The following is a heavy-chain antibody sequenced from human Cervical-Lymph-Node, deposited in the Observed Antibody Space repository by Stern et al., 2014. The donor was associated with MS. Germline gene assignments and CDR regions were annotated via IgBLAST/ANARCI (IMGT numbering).Heavy chain of an antibody. CDR2: VSYDGTQR. V-gene: IGHV3-30-3*01. D-gene: IGHD3-10*01. CDR1: GFTFRTYA. Sequence: LVESGGGVVQPGRSLSLSCVASGFTFRTYAMHWVRQAPGQGLEWVAFVSYDGTQRNSTDSVKARFTISRDNSKNTLYLHMNSLRDEDTAVYFCARGGRGVGLEYWGQGALVTVSS. J-gene: IGHJ4*02. CDR3: ARGGRGVGLEY.